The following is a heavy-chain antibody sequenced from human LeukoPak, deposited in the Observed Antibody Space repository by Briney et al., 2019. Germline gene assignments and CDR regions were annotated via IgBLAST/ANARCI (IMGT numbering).Heavy chain of an antibody. V-gene: IGHV5-51*01. Sequence: GESLQISCKASGYSFTIYWMAWVRQMPGKGREWMGIIHLGDSDTRYSPSFQGQVTISADKSISTAYLQWSSLKASDTAIYYCARPREEGATDAFDIWGQGTMVTVSS. D-gene: IGHD1-26*01. CDR3: ARPREEGATDAFDI. J-gene: IGHJ3*02. CDR1: GYSFTIYW. CDR2: IHLGDSDT.